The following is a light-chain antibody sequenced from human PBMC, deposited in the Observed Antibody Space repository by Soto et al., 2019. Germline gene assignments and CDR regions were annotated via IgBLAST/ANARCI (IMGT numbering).Light chain of an antibody. CDR1: ALPKQY. J-gene: IGLJ1*01. Sequence: SYELTQPPSLSVSPGQTARITCSGDALPKQYAYWYQQKPGQAPVLVIYKDSERPSGIPERFSGSSSGTTVTLTISGVQAEDEADYYCQSADSSGTYNYVFGTGTKVTVL. CDR2: KDS. CDR3: QSADSSGTYNYV. V-gene: IGLV3-25*03.